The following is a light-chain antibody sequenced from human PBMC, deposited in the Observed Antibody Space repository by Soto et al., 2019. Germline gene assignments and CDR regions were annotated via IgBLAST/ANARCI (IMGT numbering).Light chain of an antibody. CDR3: HQRQYWNPIP. V-gene: IGKV3D-20*02. Sequence: IVFTHTPRTLSLSPRERATLSCRASQSVSTSYVAWYQQKFGQAPRLLIYDAFSRATGIPDRFSGSGSGTDFTLTISRLEPEDFAVYYCHQRQYWNPIPFGQVKRLEI. CDR2: DAF. CDR1: QSVSTSY. J-gene: IGKJ5*01.